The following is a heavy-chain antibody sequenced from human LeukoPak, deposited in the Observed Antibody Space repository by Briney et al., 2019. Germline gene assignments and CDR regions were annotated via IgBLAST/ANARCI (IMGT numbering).Heavy chain of an antibody. Sequence: GASVKVSCKASGGTFSSYTISWVRQAPGQGLEWMGGIIPILGIANYAQKFQGRVTITADKSTSTAYMELSSLRSEDTAVYYCARSVAVAGIGNPVFDYWGQGTLVTVSS. CDR2: IIPILGIA. CDR3: ARSVAVAGIGNPVFDY. D-gene: IGHD6-19*01. CDR1: GGTFSSYT. J-gene: IGHJ4*02. V-gene: IGHV1-69*02.